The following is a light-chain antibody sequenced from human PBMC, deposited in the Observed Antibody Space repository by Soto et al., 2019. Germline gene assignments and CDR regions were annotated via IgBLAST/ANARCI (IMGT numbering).Light chain of an antibody. J-gene: IGKJ1*01. Sequence: VLTQSPDTLSLSPGETATLSCGASQSVSSSHIAWYQQKPGQSPRLLIDGASSRASGIPDRFSGSGSGTDFTLTISRLEPEDFAVYYCQQYVGLPPTFGQGTKVDIK. CDR2: GAS. CDR1: QSVSSSH. CDR3: QQYVGLPPT. V-gene: IGKV3-20*01.